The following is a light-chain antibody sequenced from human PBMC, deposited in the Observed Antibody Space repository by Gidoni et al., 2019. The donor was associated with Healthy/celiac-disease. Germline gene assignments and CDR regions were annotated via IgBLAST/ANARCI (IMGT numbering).Light chain of an antibody. V-gene: IGKV1-33*01. J-gene: IGKJ3*01. CDR2: DAS. CDR3: QQYDNLPLT. Sequence: DIQMTQSPSSLSASVGDRVTITCQASQDISNYLNWYQQKPGKAPKLLIYDASNLETGVPSRFSGIGSGTDFTFTISSLQPEDIATYYCQQYDNLPLTFGPXTKVDIK. CDR1: QDISNY.